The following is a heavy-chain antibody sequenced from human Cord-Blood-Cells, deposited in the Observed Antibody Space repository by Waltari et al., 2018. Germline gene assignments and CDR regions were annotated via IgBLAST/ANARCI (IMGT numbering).Heavy chain of an antibody. D-gene: IGHD3-22*01. CDR3: ARRTDWNYYDSSGYYYFDY. J-gene: IGHJ4*02. V-gene: IGHV4-34*01. CDR2: INHSGST. Sequence: QVQLQQWGAGLLKPSETLSLTCAVYGGSFSGYYWSWIRQPPGKGLEWIGEINHSGSTNHNPPLKSRVTISVDTSKNQFSLKLSSVTAADTAVYYCARRTDWNYYDSSGYYYFDYWGQGTLVTVSS. CDR1: GGSFSGYY.